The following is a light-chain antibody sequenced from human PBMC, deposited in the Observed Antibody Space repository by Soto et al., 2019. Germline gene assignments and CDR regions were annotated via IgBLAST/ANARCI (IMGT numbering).Light chain of an antibody. CDR3: QQSYNTPLT. Sequence: DIQMTQSPSSLSASVGDRVTITCRASQSISSYLHWYQQKPGRAPKLLISVTSSLQSGVPSRFSGSASGTDFTLIISSLQHEDFATYYCQQSYNTPLTFGGGTKVDIK. CDR2: VTS. J-gene: IGKJ4*01. V-gene: IGKV1-39*01. CDR1: QSISSY.